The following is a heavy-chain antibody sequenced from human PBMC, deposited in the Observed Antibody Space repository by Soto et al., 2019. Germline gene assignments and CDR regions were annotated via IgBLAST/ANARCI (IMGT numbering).Heavy chain of an antibody. J-gene: IGHJ4*02. CDR1: GFTFNNYA. CDR3: ARGDGYIYGNTFDS. D-gene: IGHD5-18*01. Sequence: GGSLRLSCAASGFTFNNYAMHWVRQAPGKGLEWVAFISYDGSSKYYADSVTGRFTISRDNSRNTLYLQMNSLRAEDTAVYYCARGDGYIYGNTFDSWGQGTLVTVSS. CDR2: ISYDGSSK. V-gene: IGHV3-30-3*01.